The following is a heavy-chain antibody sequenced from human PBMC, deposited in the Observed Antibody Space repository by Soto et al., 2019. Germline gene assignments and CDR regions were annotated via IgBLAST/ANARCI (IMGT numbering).Heavy chain of an antibody. J-gene: IGHJ4*01. Sequence: QVQLVQSGAEVKKPGASVKVSCKVSGYMFASYGISWARQAPGQGLEWMGWINTYNGNINYAQKFQGRVTMTTDTSTSTAYMELRGLGSDDTALYYCARERGAYKYFDYWGHGTLVTVSS. CDR3: ARERGAYKYFDY. D-gene: IGHD1-1*01. CDR1: GYMFASYG. V-gene: IGHV1-18*01. CDR2: INTYNGNI.